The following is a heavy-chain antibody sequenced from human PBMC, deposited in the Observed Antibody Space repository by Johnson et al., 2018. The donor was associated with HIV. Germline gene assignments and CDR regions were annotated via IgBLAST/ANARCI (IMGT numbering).Heavy chain of an antibody. V-gene: IGHV3-53*01. D-gene: IGHD2-21*02. J-gene: IGHJ3*02. CDR1: GFTVSSNY. Sequence: EQLVESGVGLIQPGGSLRLSCAASGFTVSSNYMSWVRQAPGKGLDWVSVIYSGGSTYYADSVKGRFTISRDNSKNTLYLQINSLRAEDTAVYYCASPRGGDGGLDAFDIWGQGTMVTVSS. CDR3: ASPRGGDGGLDAFDI. CDR2: IYSGGST.